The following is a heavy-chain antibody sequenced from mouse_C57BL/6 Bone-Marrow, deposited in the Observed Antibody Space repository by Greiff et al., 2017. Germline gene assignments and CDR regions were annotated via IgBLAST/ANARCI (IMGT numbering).Heavy chain of an antibody. CDR1: GYTFTSYG. CDR2: IYPRSGHT. J-gene: IGHJ4*01. Sequence: VQLQQSGAELARPGASVKLSCKASGYTFTSYGISWVKQRTGQGLEWIGEIYPRSGHTYYNEKFKGKATLAADKSSSTAYMELRSLTAEDSAVYFCASPRDYWGQGTSVTGSS. V-gene: IGHV1-81*01. CDR3: ASPRDY.